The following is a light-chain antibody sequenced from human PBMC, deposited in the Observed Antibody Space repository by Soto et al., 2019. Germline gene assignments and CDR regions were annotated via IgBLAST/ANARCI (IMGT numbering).Light chain of an antibody. J-gene: IGKJ4*01. CDR3: QQSYSIPLT. V-gene: IGKV1-39*01. CDR1: QSISSY. Sequence: DIQMTQSPSSLSASVGDRVTITCRASQSISSYLNWYQQKPGKAPELLIYAASRLQSGVPSRFSGSGSGTDFTLTISSLQAEDSSTYYCQQSYSIPLTFSGGTKVEIK. CDR2: AAS.